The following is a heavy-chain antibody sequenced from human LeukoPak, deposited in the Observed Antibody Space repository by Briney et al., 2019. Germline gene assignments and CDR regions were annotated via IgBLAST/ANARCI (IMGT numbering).Heavy chain of an antibody. CDR3: ARAGYSGSDFSV. D-gene: IGHD5-12*01. CDR1: GDSISSSSYY. Sequence: SETLSLTRTVSGDSISSSSYYWEWIRQPPGKGLEWIGSTFYSGSTYYNPSLKSRVTISVDTSKNEFSLKLSSVTATDTAVYYCARAGYSGSDFSVWGKGSTVTVSS. J-gene: IGHJ6*04. V-gene: IGHV4-39*07. CDR2: TFYSGST.